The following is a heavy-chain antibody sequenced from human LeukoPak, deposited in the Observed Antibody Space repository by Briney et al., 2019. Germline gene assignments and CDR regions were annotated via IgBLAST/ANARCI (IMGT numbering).Heavy chain of an antibody. J-gene: IGHJ3*02. CDR1: GFTFSSYA. D-gene: IGHD3-22*01. Sequence: GRSLRLSCAASGFTFSSYAMSWVRQAPGKGLEWVSAISGSGGSTYYADSVKGRFTISRDNSKNTLYLQMNSLRAEDTAVYYCAKIPHAIVVASDAFDIWGQGTMVTVSS. CDR2: ISGSGGST. V-gene: IGHV3-23*01. CDR3: AKIPHAIVVASDAFDI.